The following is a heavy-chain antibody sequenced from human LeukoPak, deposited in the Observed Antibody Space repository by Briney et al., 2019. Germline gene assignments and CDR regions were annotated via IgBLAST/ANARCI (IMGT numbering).Heavy chain of an antibody. D-gene: IGHD6-19*01. J-gene: IGHJ4*02. Sequence: SETLSLTCTVSGGSISSSNYYWGWIRQPPGKGLEWIGNIYYSGSTYYRPSLKTRVTISVDTSKNQFSLKLTSVTAADTAVYYCARHASVDGNWPRPLDYWGQGSLVTVSS. V-gene: IGHV4-39*01. CDR3: ARHASVDGNWPRPLDY. CDR2: IYYSGST. CDR1: GGSISSSNYY.